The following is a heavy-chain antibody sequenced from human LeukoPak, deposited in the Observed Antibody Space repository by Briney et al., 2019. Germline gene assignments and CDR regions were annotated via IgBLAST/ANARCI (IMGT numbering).Heavy chain of an antibody. D-gene: IGHD6-13*01. CDR1: GDFSSSSNW. CDR3: ARNRHQLATFDS. CDR2: IYHSGST. V-gene: IGHV4-4*02. Sequence: PSGTLSLTCAVSGDFSSSSNWWSWVRQPPGKGLEWIGEIYHSGSTNYNPSLKSRVTISVDKSKNHFSLKLSSVTAADTAVYYCARNRHQLATFDSWGQGTLVTVSS. J-gene: IGHJ4*02.